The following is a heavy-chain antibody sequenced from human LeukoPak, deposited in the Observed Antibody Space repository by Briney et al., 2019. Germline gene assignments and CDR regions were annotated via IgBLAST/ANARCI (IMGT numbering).Heavy chain of an antibody. D-gene: IGHD3-10*01. CDR2: ISGSGGST. Sequence: PGGSLRLSCAASGFTFSSYAMSWVRQAPGKGLEWVSAISGSGGSTHYADSVKGRFTISRDKSKNTLYLQMNGLRAEDTAVYYCAKDQGYYYGSGSYGFDYWGQGTLVTVSS. J-gene: IGHJ4*02. CDR3: AKDQGYYYGSGSYGFDY. V-gene: IGHV3-23*01. CDR1: GFTFSSYA.